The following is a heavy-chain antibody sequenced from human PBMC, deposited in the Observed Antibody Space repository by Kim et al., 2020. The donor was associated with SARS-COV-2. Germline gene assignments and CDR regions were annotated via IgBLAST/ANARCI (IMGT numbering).Heavy chain of an antibody. D-gene: IGHD3-9*01. CDR1: GFTFSSYG. V-gene: IGHV3-30*18. CDR3: AKDRGIRYFDWSPFYGMDV. CDR2: ISYDGSNK. J-gene: IGHJ6*02. Sequence: GGSLRLSCAASGFTFSSYGMHWVRQAPGKGLEWVAVISYDGSNKYYADSVKGRFTISRDNSKNTLYLQMNSLRAEDTAVYYCAKDRGIRYFDWSPFYGMDVWGQGTTATVSS.